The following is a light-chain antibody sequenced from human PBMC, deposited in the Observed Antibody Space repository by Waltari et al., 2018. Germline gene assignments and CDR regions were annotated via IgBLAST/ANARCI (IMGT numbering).Light chain of an antibody. CDR2: GAS. J-gene: IGKJ1*01. CDR3: QHYVRLPAT. V-gene: IGKV3-20*01. Sequence: IVLTQSPGTLSLSPGERATLSCRASQSVSRSLAWYQQKPGQAPKLLIYGASIRATGIPDWVTGSGSGTDFSLTISSLEPEDFAIYFCQHYVRLPATFGQGTKVEIK. CDR1: QSVSRS.